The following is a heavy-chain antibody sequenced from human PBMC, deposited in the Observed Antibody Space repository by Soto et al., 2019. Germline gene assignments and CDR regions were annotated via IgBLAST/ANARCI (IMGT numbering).Heavy chain of an antibody. CDR2: FRTGGDGGTT. V-gene: IGHV3-23*01. Sequence: LRLSCAASGFTFSSYSMSWVRQAPGKGLEWVSGFRTGGDGGTTYYADSVKGRFTISRDNSKNTLFLQMNSLRAEDTAIYYCAKKVNSGPGSQYFDSWGQGTLVTVSS. D-gene: IGHD3-10*01. CDR3: AKKVNSGPGSQYFDS. CDR1: GFTFSSYS. J-gene: IGHJ4*02.